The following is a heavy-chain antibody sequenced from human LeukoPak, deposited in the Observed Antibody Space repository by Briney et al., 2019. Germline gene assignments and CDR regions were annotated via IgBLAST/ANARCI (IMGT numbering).Heavy chain of an antibody. V-gene: IGHV3-7*01. CDR1: GFSFSSFW. CDR2: IKQDGSEK. J-gene: IGHJ3*02. Sequence: GGSLRLSCAASGFSFSSFWMSWVRRAPGKGLGWVANIKQDGSEKYYVDSVKGRFTISRDNAKNSLYLQMNSLRAEDTALYYCARTTLAVAGTGYAFDIWGQGTMVTVSS. D-gene: IGHD6-19*01. CDR3: ARTTLAVAGTGYAFDI.